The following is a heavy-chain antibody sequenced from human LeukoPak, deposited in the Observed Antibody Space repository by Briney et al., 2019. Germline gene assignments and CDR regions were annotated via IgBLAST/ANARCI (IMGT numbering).Heavy chain of an antibody. J-gene: IGHJ3*02. Sequence: SETLSLTCTVSGGSISSYYWSWIRQPPGKGLEWIGYIYYSGSTYYNPSLKSRVTISVDKSKNQFSLKLSSVTAADTAVYYCASFPIAAAVTDAFDIWGQGTMVTVSS. CDR3: ASFPIAAAVTDAFDI. CDR2: IYYSGST. CDR1: GGSISSYY. V-gene: IGHV4-59*12. D-gene: IGHD6-13*01.